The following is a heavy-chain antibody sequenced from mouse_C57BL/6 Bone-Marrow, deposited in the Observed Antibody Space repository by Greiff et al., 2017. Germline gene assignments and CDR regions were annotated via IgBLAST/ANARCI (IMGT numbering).Heavy chain of an antibody. J-gene: IGHJ1*03. CDR2: IDPEDGDT. CDR1: GFNINDYD. CDR3: ARDYYGSPWYFDV. V-gene: IGHV14-2*01. D-gene: IGHD1-1*01. Sequence: VQLKQSGAELVKPGASVKLSCTASGFNINDYDMHWVKQRTEQGLEWIGRIDPEDGDTKYAQKFQGQATISADTSSNTAYLQLSSLTSEDTAVYYCARDYYGSPWYFDVWGTGTTVTVSS.